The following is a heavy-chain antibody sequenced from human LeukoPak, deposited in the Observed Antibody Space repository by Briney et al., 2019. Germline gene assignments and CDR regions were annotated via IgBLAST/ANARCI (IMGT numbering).Heavy chain of an antibody. CDR2: ISYDGSNK. CDR1: GFTFSSYG. D-gene: IGHD3-16*01. V-gene: IGHV3-30*18. J-gene: IGHJ4*02. Sequence: GGSLRLSCAASGFTFSSYGMHWVRQAPGKGLEWVAVISYDGSNKYYADSVKGRFTISRDNSKNTLYLQMNSLRAEDTAVYFCVKALASPTWTPFDYWGQGTLVTVSS. CDR3: VKALASPTWTPFDY.